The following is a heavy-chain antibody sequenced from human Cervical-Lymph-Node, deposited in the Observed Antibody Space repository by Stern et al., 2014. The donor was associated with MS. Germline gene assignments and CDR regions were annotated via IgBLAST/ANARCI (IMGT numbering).Heavy chain of an antibody. Sequence: QVQLVQSGAEVKTPGASVKLSCKASGHTFTSYYMHWVRQAPGQGLEWMGIINPSGGSTSYAQKFQGRVTMTRDTSTSTVYMEVSSLRSEDTAVYYCAREVAGHRLGMMDVWGQGTSVIVSS. CDR1: GHTFTSYY. J-gene: IGHJ6*02. CDR3: AREVAGHRLGMMDV. D-gene: IGHD6-19*01. V-gene: IGHV1-46*01. CDR2: INPSGGST.